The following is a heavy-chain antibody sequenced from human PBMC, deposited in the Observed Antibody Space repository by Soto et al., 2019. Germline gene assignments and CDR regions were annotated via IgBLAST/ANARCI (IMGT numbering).Heavy chain of an antibody. J-gene: IGHJ6*02. D-gene: IGHD3-16*01. Sequence: QVQLVQSGDEVKKPGASVKVSCKASGYIXVXXXXXXXXXXXXXXXXWMGWISPYTGNTHSATKIXGRLTMTTDTSTSTAYMDLGSXXSXXTXXYXCVMVDNYVTPTPQDVWGQGTTVTVSS. CDR1: GYIXVXXX. V-gene: IGHV1-18*01. CDR2: ISPYTGNT. CDR3: VMVDNYVTPTPQDV.